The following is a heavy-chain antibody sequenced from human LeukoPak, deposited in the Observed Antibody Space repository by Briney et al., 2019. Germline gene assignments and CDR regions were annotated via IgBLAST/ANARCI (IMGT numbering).Heavy chain of an antibody. Sequence: SETLSLTCAVSGGSISGWYWSWIRQPPGKGLEWIGHIYDSGTTNYNPSLKSRVTMSVDSSKNQFSLKLSSVTSADTAVYYCARDSGYCSGGSCSIGPHDAFDIWGQGTTVTVSS. CDR1: GGSISGWY. CDR2: IYDSGTT. V-gene: IGHV4-59*01. J-gene: IGHJ3*02. CDR3: ARDSGYCSGGSCSIGPHDAFDI. D-gene: IGHD2-15*01.